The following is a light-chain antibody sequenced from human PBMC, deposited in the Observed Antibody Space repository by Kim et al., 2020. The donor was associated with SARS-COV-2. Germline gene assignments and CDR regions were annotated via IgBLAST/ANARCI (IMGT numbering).Light chain of an antibody. CDR1: QSLNNHY. Sequence: ASGERPTLSCRASQSLNNHYLAWYQQKPGQAPRLLIYGASRRATGIPDRFRGRGSGTDFILTITIVEPEDFAVYYCQQYDSSPKTFGQGTKVDIK. CDR2: GAS. CDR3: QQYDSSPKT. J-gene: IGKJ1*01. V-gene: IGKV3-20*01.